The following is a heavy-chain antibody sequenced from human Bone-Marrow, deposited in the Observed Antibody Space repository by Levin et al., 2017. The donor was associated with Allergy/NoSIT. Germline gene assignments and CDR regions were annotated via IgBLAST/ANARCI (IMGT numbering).Heavy chain of an antibody. D-gene: IGHD3-10*01. J-gene: IGHJ6*02. CDR1: GFTFGSYA. Sequence: GGSLRLSCAASGFTFGSYAMSWVRQSPGKGLEWVSSISGSGGSIHLTDSVKGRFYISRDNSKNTLFLEMKSLRIDDTAVYYCAKGSGAYGSGSAVDGWGQGTTVTVS. V-gene: IGHV3-23*01. CDR3: AKGSGAYGSGSAVDG. CDR2: ISGSGGSI.